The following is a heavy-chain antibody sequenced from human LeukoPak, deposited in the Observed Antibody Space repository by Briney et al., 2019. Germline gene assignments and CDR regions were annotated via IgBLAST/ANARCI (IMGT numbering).Heavy chain of an antibody. V-gene: IGHV5-10-1*01. CDR3: ARHSYDGEFDY. Sequence: PGESLRTSCKGSGYSFTSYRISWVRQLPGKGLEWMGRIDLSDSYTNYSPSFQGHVTISADKSISTAYLQWSSLKASDTAKYCCARHSYDGEFDYWGKGALVTVS. J-gene: IGHJ4*02. CDR1: GYSFTSYR. CDR2: IDLSDSYT. D-gene: IGHD5-12*01.